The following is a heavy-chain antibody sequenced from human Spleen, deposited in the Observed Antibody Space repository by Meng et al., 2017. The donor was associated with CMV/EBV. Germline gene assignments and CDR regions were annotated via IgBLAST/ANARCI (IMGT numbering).Heavy chain of an antibody. D-gene: IGHD6-13*01. Sequence: SGPTLAKPTQTLTLNGTFSGFSLSTSGVGVGWIRQPPGKALEWLALIYWNDDKRYSPSLKSMLTITKDTSKNQVVLTMTNMDPVDTATYYCAHKDIIAAAGNYFDYWGQGTLVTVSS. J-gene: IGHJ4*02. CDR3: AHKDIIAAAGNYFDY. CDR1: GFSLSTSGVG. CDR2: IYWNDDK. V-gene: IGHV2-5*01.